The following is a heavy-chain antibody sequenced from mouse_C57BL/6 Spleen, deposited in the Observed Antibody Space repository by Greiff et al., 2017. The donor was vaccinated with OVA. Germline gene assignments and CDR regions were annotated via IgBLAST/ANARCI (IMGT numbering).Heavy chain of an antibody. CDR1: GFNIKDYY. CDR2: IDPEDGET. V-gene: IGHV14-2*01. D-gene: IGHD1-1*01. Sequence: EVKLVESGAELVKPGASVKLSCTASGFNIKDYYMHWVKQRTEQGLEWIGRIDPEDGETKYAPKFQGKATITADTSSNTAYLQLSSLTSEDTAVYYCARDYGRGYYSMDYWGQGTSVTVSS. CDR3: ARDYGRGYYSMDY. J-gene: IGHJ4*01.